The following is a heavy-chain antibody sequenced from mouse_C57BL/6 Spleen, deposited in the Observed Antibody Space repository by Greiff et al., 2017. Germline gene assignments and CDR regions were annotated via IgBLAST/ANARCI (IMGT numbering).Heavy chain of an antibody. V-gene: IGHV1-66*01. J-gene: IGHJ2*01. CDR3: ARAQAPFDY. CDR1: GYSFTSYY. Sequence: VKLMESGPELVKPGASVKISCKASGYSFTSYYIHWVKQRPGQGLEWIGWIYPGSGNTKYNEKFKGKATLTADTSSSTAYMQLSSLTSEDSAVYYCARAQAPFDYWGQGTTLTVSS. D-gene: IGHD3-2*02. CDR2: IYPGSGNT.